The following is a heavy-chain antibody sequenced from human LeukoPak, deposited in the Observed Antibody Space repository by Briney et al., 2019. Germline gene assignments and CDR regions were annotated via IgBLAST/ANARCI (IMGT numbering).Heavy chain of an antibody. CDR2: ISSSSSPN. CDR3: TSSNGRDY. V-gene: IGHV3-48*04. CDR1: GFTFSSYS. D-gene: IGHD2-8*01. J-gene: IGHJ4*02. Sequence: GGSLRLSCAASGFTFSSYSMNWVRQAPGKGLEWVSYISSSSSPNYYADSVKGRFTISRDNAKSSLFLQMNSLRAEDTAVYYCTSSNGRDYWGQGTLVTVSS.